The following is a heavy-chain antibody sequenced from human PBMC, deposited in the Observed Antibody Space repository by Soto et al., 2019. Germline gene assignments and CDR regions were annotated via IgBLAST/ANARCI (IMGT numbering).Heavy chain of an antibody. D-gene: IGHD3-10*01. Sequence: EVQLLEAGGGLVQPGGSLRLSCAASGFTFSSYAMNWVRQAPGKGLEWVSVISGSGDSTYYADSVKGRFTISRDNSKNTLYLQVNSLRAADTAVYYCARRASGSYFDYWGQGTLVTVSS. V-gene: IGHV3-23*01. CDR2: ISGSGDST. J-gene: IGHJ4*02. CDR3: ARRASGSYFDY. CDR1: GFTFSSYA.